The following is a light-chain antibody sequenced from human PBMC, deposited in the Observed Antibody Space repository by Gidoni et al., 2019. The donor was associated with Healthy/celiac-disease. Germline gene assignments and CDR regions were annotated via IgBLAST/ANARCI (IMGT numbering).Light chain of an antibody. CDR2: AAS. CDR3: QQSYSTPFT. J-gene: IGKJ5*01. V-gene: IGKV1-39*01. Sequence: DIQMTQSPCSLSASVGDRVTITCRASQSISSYLNWYQQKPGKAPKLLIYAASSLQSGVPSRFSGSGSGTDFTLTISSLQPEDFATYYCQQSYSTPFTFGQXTRLEIK. CDR1: QSISSY.